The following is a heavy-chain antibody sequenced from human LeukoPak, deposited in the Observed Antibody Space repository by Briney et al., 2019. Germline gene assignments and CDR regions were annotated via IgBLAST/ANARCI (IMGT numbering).Heavy chain of an antibody. J-gene: IGHJ4*02. CDR3: ARVPYYYDSSEDY. CDR1: GFTFSSYS. D-gene: IGHD3-22*01. V-gene: IGHV3-21*01. Sequence: PGGSLRLSCAASGFTFSSYSMNWVRQAPGKGLEWVSSISSSSSYIYYADSVKGRFTISRDNAKNSLYLQMNSLRAVDTAVYYCARVPYYYDSSEDYWGQGTLVTVSS. CDR2: ISSSSSYI.